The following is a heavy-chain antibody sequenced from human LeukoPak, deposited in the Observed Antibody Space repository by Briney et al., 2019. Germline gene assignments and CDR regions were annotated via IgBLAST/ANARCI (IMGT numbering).Heavy chain of an antibody. V-gene: IGHV3-23*01. J-gene: IGHJ3*02. CDR1: GGSISSGGYY. CDR2: TSGSGGST. Sequence: PSETLSLTCTVSGGSISSGGYYWSWIRQHPGKGLEWVSGTSGSGGSTYYTDSVKGRFTISRDNSKNTLYLQMNSLRAEDTAVYYCAREGITMVRKALRPGKRAFDIWGQGTMVTVSS. CDR3: AREGITMVRKALRPGKRAFDI. D-gene: IGHD3-10*01.